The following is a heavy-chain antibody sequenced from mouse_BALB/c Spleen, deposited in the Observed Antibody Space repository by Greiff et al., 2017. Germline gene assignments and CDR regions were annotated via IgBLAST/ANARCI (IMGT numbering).Heavy chain of an antibody. CDR3: ARYQVLNAMDY. V-gene: IGHV1-9*01. J-gene: IGHJ4*01. Sequence: QVQLQQSGAELMKPGASVKISCKATGYTFSSYWIEWVKQRPGHGLEWIGEILPGSGSTNYNEKFKGKATFTADTSSNTAYMQLSSLTSEDSAVYYCARYQVLNAMDYWGQGTSVTVSS. D-gene: IGHD3-2*02. CDR2: ILPGSGST. CDR1: GYTFSSYW.